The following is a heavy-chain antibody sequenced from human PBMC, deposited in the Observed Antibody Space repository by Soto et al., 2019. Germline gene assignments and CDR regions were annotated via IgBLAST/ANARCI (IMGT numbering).Heavy chain of an antibody. CDR3: PRGDQGFDY. CDR1: GDSVSGNSAA. CDR2: TYYRSKWFN. J-gene: IGHJ4*02. V-gene: IGHV6-1*01. D-gene: IGHD3-16*01. Sequence: SQTLSLTCAISGDSVSGNSAAWNWIRQSPSRGLEWLGRTYYRSKWFNNYALSVKSRITINPDTSKHQFSLQLNSVTPEDTAVYHCPRGDQGFDYWGQGSLVTVS.